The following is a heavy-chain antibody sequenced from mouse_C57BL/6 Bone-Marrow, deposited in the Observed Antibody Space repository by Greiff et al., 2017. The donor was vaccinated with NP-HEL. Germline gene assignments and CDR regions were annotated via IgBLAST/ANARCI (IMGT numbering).Heavy chain of an antibody. Sequence: VQLQQSGAELARPGASVKLSCKASGYTFTNYLIEWVKQRPGQGLEWIGVINPGSGGTNYNEKFKGKATLTADKSSSTAYMQLSSLTSEDSAVYFCARSDYFDYWGQGTTLTVSS. CDR3: ARSDYFDY. CDR2: INPGSGGT. V-gene: IGHV1-54*01. J-gene: IGHJ2*01. CDR1: GYTFTNYL.